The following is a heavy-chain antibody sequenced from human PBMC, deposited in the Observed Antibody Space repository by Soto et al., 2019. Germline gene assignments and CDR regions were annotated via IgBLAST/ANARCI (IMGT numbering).Heavy chain of an antibody. D-gene: IGHD6-13*01. Sequence: EVQLLESGGGLVQPGGSLRLSCAASGFTFSSYAMSWVRQAPGKGLEWVSAISGSGGSTYYADSVKGRFTISRDNSKNPLYLQMNSLRAEDTAVYYCAKNYRYSRSAYYYGMDVWGQGTTVTVSS. CDR2: ISGSGGST. CDR1: GFTFSSYA. CDR3: AKNYRYSRSAYYYGMDV. J-gene: IGHJ6*02. V-gene: IGHV3-23*01.